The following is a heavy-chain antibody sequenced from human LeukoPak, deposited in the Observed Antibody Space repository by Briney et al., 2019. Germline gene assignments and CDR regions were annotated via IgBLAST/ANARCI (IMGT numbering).Heavy chain of an antibody. J-gene: IGHJ3*02. CDR2: ISYDGSNK. CDR1: GFTFSSYA. D-gene: IGHD5-12*01. Sequence: GGSLRLSCAASGFTFSSYAMHWVRQAPGKGLEWVAVISYDGSNKYYADSVKGRFTISRDNSKNTLYLQMNSLRAEDTAVYYCAREGSNRGLRSLAFDIWGQGTMVTVSS. V-gene: IGHV3-30-3*01. CDR3: AREGSNRGLRSLAFDI.